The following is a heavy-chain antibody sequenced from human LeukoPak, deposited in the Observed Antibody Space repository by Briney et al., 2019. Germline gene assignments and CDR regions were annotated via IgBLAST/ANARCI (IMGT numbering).Heavy chain of an antibody. CDR2: INWNGGRT. CDR3: ARDLTCSGGSCYFDY. D-gene: IGHD2-15*01. V-gene: IGHV3-20*04. CDR1: GFTFDDYG. Sequence: EGSLLLSCAASGFTFDDYGMSWVRQAPGKGLEWVSGINWNGGRTGYADSVKGRFTISRDNAKNSLYLQMNSLRAEDTALYCCARDLTCSGGSCYFDYWGQGTRVTVSS. J-gene: IGHJ4*02.